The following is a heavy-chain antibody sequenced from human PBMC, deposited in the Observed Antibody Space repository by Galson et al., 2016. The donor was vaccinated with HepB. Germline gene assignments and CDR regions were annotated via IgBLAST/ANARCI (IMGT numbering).Heavy chain of an antibody. CDR2: ISGNAENT. J-gene: IGHJ4*02. Sequence: SLRLSCAASGFTFGKYAMSWVRQAPGKGLEWVSAISGNAENTYYADSSVKGRFTISRDNSKNLLFLQMNSLRPEDAAVYYCARGEVGTRGFDRFDKWGQGTRVTVSS. V-gene: IGHV3-23*01. CDR1: GFTFGKYA. D-gene: IGHD1-26*01. CDR3: ARGEVGTRGFDRFDK.